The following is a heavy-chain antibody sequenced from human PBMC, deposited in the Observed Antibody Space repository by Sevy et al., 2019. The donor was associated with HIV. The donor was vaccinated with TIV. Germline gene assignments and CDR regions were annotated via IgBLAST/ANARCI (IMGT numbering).Heavy chain of an antibody. V-gene: IGHV3-30-3*01. J-gene: IGHJ4*02. D-gene: IGHD6-13*01. CDR2: ISYDGSNK. Sequence: GGSLRLSCAASAFTFSSYAMHWVRQAPGKGLEWVAVISYDGSNKYYADSVKGRFTISRDNSKNTLYLQMNSLRAEDTAVYYCARDPQAAAGTSHSDYWGQGTLVTVSS. CDR1: AFTFSSYA. CDR3: ARDPQAAAGTSHSDY.